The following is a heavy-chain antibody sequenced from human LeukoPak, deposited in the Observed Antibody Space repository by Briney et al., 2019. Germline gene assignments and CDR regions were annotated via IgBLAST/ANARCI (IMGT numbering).Heavy chain of an antibody. CDR1: GYSFTSYG. Sequence: ASVKVSCKASGYSFTSYGFTWVRRAPGQGLEWMGWVSAYDGSTNYAQKIRGRVTMTTNASKNTVYMELRSLRFDDTAVYYCARGGRDGMDVWGQGTTVTVSS. CDR3: ARGGRDGMDV. D-gene: IGHD3-10*01. J-gene: IGHJ6*02. CDR2: VSAYDGST. V-gene: IGHV1-18*01.